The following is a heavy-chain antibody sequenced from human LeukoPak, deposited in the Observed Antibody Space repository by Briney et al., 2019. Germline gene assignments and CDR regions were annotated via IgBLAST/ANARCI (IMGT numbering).Heavy chain of an antibody. CDR3: AAAPIEMQQRGFDY. V-gene: IGHV1-58*02. J-gene: IGHJ4*02. CDR2: IVVGSGNT. CDR1: GFTFTSSA. Sequence: SVKVSCKASGFTFTSSAMQWVRQARGQRLEWIGWIVVGSGNTNYAQKFQERVTITRDMSTSTAYMELSSLRPEDTALYYCAAAPIEMQQRGFDYWGQGSLVTVSS. D-gene: IGHD5-24*01.